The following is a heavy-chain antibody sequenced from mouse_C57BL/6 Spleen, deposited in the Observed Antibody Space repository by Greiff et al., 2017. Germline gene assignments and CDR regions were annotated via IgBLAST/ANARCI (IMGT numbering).Heavy chain of an antibody. CDR1: GYTFTGYW. D-gene: IGHD1-1*01. J-gene: IGHJ2*01. Sequence: QVQLQQSGAELMKPGASVKLSCKATGYTFTGYWIEWVKQRPGHGLEWIGEILPGSGNTNYNEKFKGKATFTADTSSNTAYVQLSSLTTEDSAIYYCTRIGYYGSSFDYWGQGTTRTVSS. CDR3: TRIGYYGSSFDY. CDR2: ILPGSGNT. V-gene: IGHV1-9*01.